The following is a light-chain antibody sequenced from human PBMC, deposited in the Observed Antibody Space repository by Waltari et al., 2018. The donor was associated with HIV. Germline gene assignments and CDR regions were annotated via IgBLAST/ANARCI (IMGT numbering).Light chain of an antibody. Sequence: QSALTQPASVSGAPGQSITISCTGTSSDVGSYDYVSWYQQHPGQAPKLMIFEVSHRPSGVSDRFSGSKSGNTASLTISGLLADDEADYYCSSYTSTTTVIFGGGTKVTVL. CDR2: EVS. J-gene: IGLJ2*01. CDR3: SSYTSTTTVI. V-gene: IGLV2-14*01. CDR1: SSDVGSYDY.